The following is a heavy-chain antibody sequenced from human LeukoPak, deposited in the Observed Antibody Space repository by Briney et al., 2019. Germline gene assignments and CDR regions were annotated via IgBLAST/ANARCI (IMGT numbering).Heavy chain of an antibody. D-gene: IGHD5-18*01. CDR3: ARSRNTAMVIFDY. CDR2: IYYSGST. CDR1: GGSISSGGYY. V-gene: IGHV4-31*03. J-gene: IGHJ4*02. Sequence: KPSQTLSLTCTVSGGSISSGGYYWSWIRQHPGKGLEWIGYIYYSGSTYYNPSLKSRVTISVDTSKNQFSLKLSSVTAADTAVYYCARSRNTAMVIFDYWGQGTLVTVSS.